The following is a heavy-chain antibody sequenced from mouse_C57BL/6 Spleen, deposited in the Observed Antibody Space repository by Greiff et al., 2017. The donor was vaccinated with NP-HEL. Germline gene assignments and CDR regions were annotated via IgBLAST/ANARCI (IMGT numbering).Heavy chain of an antibody. CDR2: INPSSGYT. Sequence: QVQLQQSGAELAKPGASVKLSCKASGYTFTSYWMHWVKKRPGQGLEWIGYINPSSGYTKYNQKLKDKATLTADKSSSTAYMQLSSLTYEDSAVYYCAREDYYGSSYEAWFAYWGQGTLVTVSA. CDR1: GYTFTSYW. CDR3: AREDYYGSSYEAWFAY. V-gene: IGHV1-7*01. D-gene: IGHD1-1*01. J-gene: IGHJ3*01.